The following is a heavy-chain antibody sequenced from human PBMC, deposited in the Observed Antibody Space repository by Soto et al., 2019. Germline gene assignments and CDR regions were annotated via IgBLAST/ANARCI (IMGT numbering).Heavy chain of an antibody. D-gene: IGHD4-4*01. J-gene: IGHJ6*03. CDR1: GFPLNEFA. CDR2: ITGPGSNT. Sequence: GSLRLSWAASGFPLNEFAMSWVRQAPGKGLQWVSTITGPGSNTYYADSGRGRFTISRDRSKSTLYLQMNSLRAEDTAVYYCANDYSNPISTYYMDAWGQGTTVPVSS. CDR3: ANDYSNPISTYYMDA. V-gene: IGHV3-23*01.